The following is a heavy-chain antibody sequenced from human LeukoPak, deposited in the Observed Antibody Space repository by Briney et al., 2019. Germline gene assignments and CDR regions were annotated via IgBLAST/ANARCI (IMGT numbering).Heavy chain of an antibody. Sequence: SETLSLTCTVSLDSTTSNFWSWVRQPPGKGLEWIGEIHRSGSPNYNPSLQSRVTISIDRSRNQIALELSSATAADTAVYYCAREILGGFNPGAYWGQGTLVTVSS. J-gene: IGHJ4*02. V-gene: IGHV4-4*02. CDR2: IHRSGSP. CDR1: LDSTTSNF. CDR3: AREILGGFNPGAY. D-gene: IGHD1-14*01.